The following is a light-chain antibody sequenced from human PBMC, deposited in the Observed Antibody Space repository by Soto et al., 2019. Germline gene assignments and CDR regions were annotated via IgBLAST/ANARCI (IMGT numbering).Light chain of an antibody. V-gene: IGLV2-14*01. CDR3: SSYTSSSTLYV. CDR1: SSDVGGYNY. Sequence: QSALTQPASVSGSPGQSITHSCTGTSSDVGGYNYVSWYQQHPGKAPKLMIYDVSNRPSGVSNRVSGSKSGNTASLTISGLQAEEEADYYCSSYTSSSTLYVFGTGTKVTVL. J-gene: IGLJ1*01. CDR2: DVS.